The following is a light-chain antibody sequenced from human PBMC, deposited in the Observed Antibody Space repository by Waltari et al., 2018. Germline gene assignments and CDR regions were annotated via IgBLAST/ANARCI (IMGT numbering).Light chain of an antibody. CDR3: RQYYSAPRT. CDR2: WAS. CDR1: KSIVLSSSNKNY. Sequence: DIVMTQSQDSLAVSLGERATTNCKSSKSIVLSSSNKNYLAWYQQKQGQPPKLLIYWASTREAGVPARCSGSGSGTDVTLTISGMQAEDVAVYYCRQYYSAPRTFGQGTKVEIK. V-gene: IGKV4-1*01. J-gene: IGKJ1*01.